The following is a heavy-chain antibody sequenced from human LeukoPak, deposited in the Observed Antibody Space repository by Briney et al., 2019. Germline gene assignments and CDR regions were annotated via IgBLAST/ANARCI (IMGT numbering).Heavy chain of an antibody. CDR3: ARDAYDSSGLLRFLWFDP. CDR2: IYTSGST. V-gene: IGHV4-4*07. Sequence: SETLSLTCTVSGGSISSYYWSWIRQPAGKGLEWIGRIYTSGSTNYNPSLKSRVTMSVDTSKNQFSLKLSSVTAADTAVYYCARDAYDSSGLLRFLWFDPWGQGTLVTASS. D-gene: IGHD3-22*01. J-gene: IGHJ5*02. CDR1: GGSISSYY.